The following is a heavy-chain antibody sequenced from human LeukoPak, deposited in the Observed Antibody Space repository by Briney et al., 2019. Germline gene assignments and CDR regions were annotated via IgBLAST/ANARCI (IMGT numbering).Heavy chain of an antibody. Sequence: SAVNVSCKASGYTFNTYGMIWLRQAPGPGLEWVGLISAYSGHTNYAQKFQGRVTMTTDTSTSTAYMELGSLRSDDTAVYYCARASVVAAGTRYFLHWGQGTLVTVSS. J-gene: IGHJ1*01. D-gene: IGHD6-13*01. V-gene: IGHV1-18*01. CDR3: ARASVVAAGTRYFLH. CDR2: ISAYSGHT. CDR1: GYTFNTYG.